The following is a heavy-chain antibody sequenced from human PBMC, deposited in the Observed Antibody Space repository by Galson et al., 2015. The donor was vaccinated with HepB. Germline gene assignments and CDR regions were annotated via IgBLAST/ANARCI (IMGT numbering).Heavy chain of an antibody. CDR3: ARDQFLIAAAGGASDY. Sequence: SLRLSCAASGFTFSSYAMHWVRQAPGKGLEWVAVISYDGSNKYYADSVKGRFTISRDNSKNTLYLQMNSLRAEDTAVYYCARDQFLIAAAGGASDYWGQGTLVTVSS. CDR2: ISYDGSNK. J-gene: IGHJ4*02. V-gene: IGHV3-30-3*01. CDR1: GFTFSSYA. D-gene: IGHD6-13*01.